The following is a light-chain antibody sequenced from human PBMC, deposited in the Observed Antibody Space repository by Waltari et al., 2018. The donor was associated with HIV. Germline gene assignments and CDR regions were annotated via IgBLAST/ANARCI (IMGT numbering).Light chain of an antibody. J-gene: IGLJ2*01. CDR1: TIGNTS. Sequence: SYVLPQPPSVPVAPGQTARITWGANTIGNTSAHCYQQKPGQAPVLVVNDDSDRPSGIPERFSGSNSGNTATLAISRVEAGDEADYFCQVWDSSSDLVVFGGGTKLTVL. V-gene: IGLV3-21*02. CDR2: DDS. CDR3: QVWDSSSDLVV.